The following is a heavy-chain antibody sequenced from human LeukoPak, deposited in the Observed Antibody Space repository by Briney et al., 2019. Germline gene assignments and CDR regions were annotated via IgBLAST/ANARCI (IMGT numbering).Heavy chain of an antibody. CDR3: ARSLNNGAFDI. D-gene: IGHD1/OR15-1a*01. Sequence: SETLSLTCTVSGDSISSYYWSWIRQPAGKGPEWIGRIYTSGSTNYNPSLKSRVTMSVDTSKNQFSLKLSSVTAADTAVYYCARSLNNGAFDIWGQGTMVTVSS. CDR1: GDSISSYY. CDR2: IYTSGST. V-gene: IGHV4-4*07. J-gene: IGHJ3*02.